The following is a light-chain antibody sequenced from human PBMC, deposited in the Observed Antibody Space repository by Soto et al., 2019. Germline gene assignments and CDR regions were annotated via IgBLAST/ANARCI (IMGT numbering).Light chain of an antibody. Sequence: EIVLTQSPATLSLSPGERATLSCKASQSVSSYLAWYQQKPGQAPRLLIYDASNRATGIPARFSGSGSETHFTLTISSLEPEDFAVYYCQQRSNWPPYTFGQGTKLESK. V-gene: IGKV3-11*01. CDR1: QSVSSY. CDR3: QQRSNWPPYT. CDR2: DAS. J-gene: IGKJ2*01.